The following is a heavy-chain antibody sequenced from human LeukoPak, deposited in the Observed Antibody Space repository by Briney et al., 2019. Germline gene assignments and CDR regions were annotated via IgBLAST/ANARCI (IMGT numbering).Heavy chain of an antibody. CDR2: IKQDGNEK. CDR3: ARVRRAKRQNRFYFYYYMDV. J-gene: IGHJ6*03. V-gene: IGHV3-7*01. CDR1: GFTLSSYW. D-gene: IGHD3-3*01. Sequence: GRSLRLSCEASGFTLSSYWMSWVRQVPGKGLEWVANIKQDGNEKYYVDSVKGRFTISRDNPRDSLYLQMNSLRAEDTAVYFCARVRRAKRQNRFYFYYYMDVWGKGTTVTVSS.